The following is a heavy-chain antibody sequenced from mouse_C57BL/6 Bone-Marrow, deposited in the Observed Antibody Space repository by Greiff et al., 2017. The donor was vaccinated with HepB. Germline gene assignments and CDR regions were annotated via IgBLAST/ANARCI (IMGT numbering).Heavy chain of an antibody. J-gene: IGHJ1*03. Sequence: EVKLMESGPGMVKPSQSLSLTCTVTGYSITSGYDWHWIRHFPGNKLEWMGYISYSGSTNYNPSLKSRISITHDTSKNHFFLKLNSVTTEDTATYYCARGTYYINYGWYFDVWGTGTTVTVSS. CDR2: ISYSGST. D-gene: IGHD2-5*01. V-gene: IGHV3-1*01. CDR3: ARGTYYINYGWYFDV. CDR1: GYSITSGYD.